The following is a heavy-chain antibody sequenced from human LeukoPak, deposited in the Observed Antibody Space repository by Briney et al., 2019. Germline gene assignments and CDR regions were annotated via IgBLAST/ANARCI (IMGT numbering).Heavy chain of an antibody. V-gene: IGHV4-59*01. CDR1: GGSISSYY. J-gene: IGHJ4*02. D-gene: IGHD7-27*01. CDR2: IYYSGST. CDR3: AREWGQGFDY. Sequence: SETLSLTCTVSGGSISSYYWSWIRQPPGKGLEWIGYIYYSGSTNYNPSLKSRVTISVDTSKNQFSLKLSSVTAADTAVYYCAREWGQGFDYWGQGTLVTVSS.